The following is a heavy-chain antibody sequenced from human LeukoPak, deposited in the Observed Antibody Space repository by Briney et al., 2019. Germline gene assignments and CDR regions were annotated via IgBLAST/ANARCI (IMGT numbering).Heavy chain of an antibody. J-gene: IGHJ4*02. D-gene: IGHD3-10*01. V-gene: IGHV3-7*01. CDR1: GFTFNSYW. Sequence: GGSLRLSCAASGFTFNSYWMSWVRQAPGKGLEWVANIDQDGSKKQYGDSVKGRFTTSRDNAKNSLYLQMNSLRAEDTAIYYCARIYYFGDNNWRYFDNWGQGTLVTVTS. CDR2: IDQDGSKK. CDR3: ARIYYFGDNNWRYFDN.